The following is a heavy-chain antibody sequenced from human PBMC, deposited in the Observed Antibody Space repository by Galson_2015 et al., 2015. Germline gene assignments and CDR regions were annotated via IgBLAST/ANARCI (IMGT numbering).Heavy chain of an antibody. Sequence: SETLSLTCAVYGGSFSGYYWSWIRQPPGKGLEWIGEINHSGSTNYNPSLKSRVTISVDTSKNQFSLKLSSVTAADTAVYYCARLRRGSSIAARRSNYYYGMDVWGQGTTVTVSS. D-gene: IGHD6-6*01. V-gene: IGHV4-34*01. J-gene: IGHJ6*02. CDR3: ARLRRGSSIAARRSNYYYGMDV. CDR1: GGSFSGYY. CDR2: INHSGST.